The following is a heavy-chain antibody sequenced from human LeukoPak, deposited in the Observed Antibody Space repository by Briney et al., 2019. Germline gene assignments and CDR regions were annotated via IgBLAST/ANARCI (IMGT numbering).Heavy chain of an antibody. CDR2: TYYRSKWYN. J-gene: IGHJ4*02. V-gene: IGHV6-1*01. CDR1: GDSVSSNSVA. Sequence: SQTLSLTCAISGDSVSSNSVAWNWIRQYPSRGLEWLGRTYYRSKWYNDYAVSVKSRITINPDTSKNQFSLHLNSVTPEDTAVYYCTRGQFPYFDYWGQGTLVTVSS. CDR3: TRGQFPYFDY. D-gene: IGHD5-24*01.